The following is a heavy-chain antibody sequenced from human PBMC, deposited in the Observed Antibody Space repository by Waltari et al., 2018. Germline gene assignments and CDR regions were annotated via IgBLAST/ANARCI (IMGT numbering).Heavy chain of an antibody. CDR2: SYTSGST. CDR1: GGSISSGSYY. Sequence: QVQLQESGPGLVKPSQTLSLTCTVSGGSISSGSYYWSWIRQPAGKGLEWIGRSYTSGSTNYNPSLKSRVTISVDTSKNQFSLKLSSVTAADTAVYYCARDGGIAVAELPSYYYGMDVWGQGTTVTVSS. D-gene: IGHD6-19*01. J-gene: IGHJ6*02. V-gene: IGHV4-61*02. CDR3: ARDGGIAVAELPSYYYGMDV.